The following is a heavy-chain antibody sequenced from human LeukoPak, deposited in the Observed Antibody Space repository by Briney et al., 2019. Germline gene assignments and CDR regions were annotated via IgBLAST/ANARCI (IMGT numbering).Heavy chain of an antibody. V-gene: IGHV4-34*01. D-gene: IGHD6-19*01. J-gene: IGHJ4*02. Sequence: SETLSLTCTVSGGSISSYYWSWIRQPPGKGLEWIGEINHSGSTNYNPSLKSRVTISVDTSKNQFSLKLSSVTAADTAVYYCARHVSRSSGWTRRYYFDYWGQGTLVTVSS. CDR3: ARHVSRSSGWTRRYYFDY. CDR1: GGSISSYY. CDR2: INHSGST.